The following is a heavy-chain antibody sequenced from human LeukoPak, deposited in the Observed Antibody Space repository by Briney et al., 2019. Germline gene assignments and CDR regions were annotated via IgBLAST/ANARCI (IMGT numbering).Heavy chain of an antibody. CDR2: TYYRSKWYN. V-gene: IGHV6-1*01. CDR3: AREYSSGYYYYYGMDV. CDR1: GDIVSSNSAA. J-gene: IGHJ6*02. D-gene: IGHD6-19*01. Sequence: SQTLSLTCAISGDIVSSNSAAWNWIRQSPSRGLEWLGRTYYRSKWYNDYAVSVKSRITINPDTSKNQFSLQLNSVTPEGTAVYYCAREYSSGYYYYYGMDVWGQGTTVTVSS.